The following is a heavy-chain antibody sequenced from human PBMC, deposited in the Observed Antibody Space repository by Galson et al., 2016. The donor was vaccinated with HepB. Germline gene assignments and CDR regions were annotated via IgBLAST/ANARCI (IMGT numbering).Heavy chain of an antibody. CDR1: GFTFDVFA. J-gene: IGHJ3*01. D-gene: IGHD6-13*01. CDR3: TKSSGQLVHSVDAFDL. CDR2: ISWNSGSM. Sequence: SLRLSCAATGFTFDVFAMHWVRQVPGKGLEWVSGISWNSGSMDYAESVRGRFNISRDNAKNSVYLQMTSLRSEDTALYYCTKSSGQLVHSVDAFDLWGQGTLVTVSS. V-gene: IGHV3-9*01.